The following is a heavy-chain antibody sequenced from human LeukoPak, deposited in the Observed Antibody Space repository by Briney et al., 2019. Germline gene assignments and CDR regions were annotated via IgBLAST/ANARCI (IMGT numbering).Heavy chain of an antibody. CDR1: GGSFSGYY. CDR3: ARLASGYYSLFDY. Sequence: SETLSLTCAVYGGSFSGYYWSWIRQPPGKGLEWIGEINHSGSTNYNPSLKSRVTISVDTSKNQFSLRLSSVTAADTALYYCARLASGYYSLFDYWGQGTLVTVSS. J-gene: IGHJ4*02. CDR2: INHSGST. D-gene: IGHD3-22*01. V-gene: IGHV4-34*01.